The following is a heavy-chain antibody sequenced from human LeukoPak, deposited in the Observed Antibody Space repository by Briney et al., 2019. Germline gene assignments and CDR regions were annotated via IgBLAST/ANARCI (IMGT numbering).Heavy chain of an antibody. CDR3: ATGVLFFH. CDR2: FDPEEGET. CDR1: GHTLTELS. D-gene: IGHD2/OR15-2a*01. J-gene: IGHJ4*02. V-gene: IGHV1-24*01. Sequence: ASVKVSCKVSGHTLTELSIHWVRQAAGKGLQWMGGFDPEEGETIYAQRFQGRVTMTEDTSTDSAYLELGSLTSDDTAVYYCATGVLFFHWGQGTLVTVSS.